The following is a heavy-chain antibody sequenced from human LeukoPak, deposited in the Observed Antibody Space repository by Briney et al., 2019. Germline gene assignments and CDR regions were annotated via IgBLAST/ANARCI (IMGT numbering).Heavy chain of an antibody. CDR1: GYTFTSYG. Sequence: ASVKVSCKASGYTFTSYGISWVRQAPGQGLEWMGWISAYNGNTNYAQKLQGRVTMTTDTSTSTAYMELRSLRSDDTAVYYCARTITYYYDSSGYYSSWGQGTLVTVSS. CDR2: ISAYNGNT. D-gene: IGHD3-22*01. J-gene: IGHJ5*02. V-gene: IGHV1-18*01. CDR3: ARTITYYYDSSGYYSS.